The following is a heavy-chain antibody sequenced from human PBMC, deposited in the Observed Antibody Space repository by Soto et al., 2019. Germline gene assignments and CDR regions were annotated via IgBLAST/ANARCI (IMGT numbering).Heavy chain of an antibody. Sequence: QVQLVQSGAEVKKPGASVKVSCKASGYTFTSYGISWVRQAPGQGLEWMGWISAYNGNTNYAQKLQGRVTMTTDTSTSTAYMELRSLRSDDTAVYYCARVSMITFWGVIVMSDYWGQGTLVTVSS. V-gene: IGHV1-18*01. CDR1: GYTFTSYG. CDR3: ARVSMITFWGVIVMSDY. D-gene: IGHD3-16*02. CDR2: ISAYNGNT. J-gene: IGHJ4*02.